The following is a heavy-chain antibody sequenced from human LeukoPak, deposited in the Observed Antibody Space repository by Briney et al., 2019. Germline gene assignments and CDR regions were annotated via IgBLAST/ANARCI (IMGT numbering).Heavy chain of an antibody. J-gene: IGHJ6*04. V-gene: IGHV1-3*01. D-gene: IGHD3-10*01. CDR1: GYTFTNYA. CDR2: SNAGNGKT. Sequence: GASVTVSSTASGYTFTNYAIQLVRQAPGQSLQWMGWSNAGNGKTKYSKKFQGRVTITRDTSTSTAYMELRSLRSDDTAVYYCARFRGRSQYYYGMDVWGKGTTVTVSS. CDR3: ARFRGRSQYYYGMDV.